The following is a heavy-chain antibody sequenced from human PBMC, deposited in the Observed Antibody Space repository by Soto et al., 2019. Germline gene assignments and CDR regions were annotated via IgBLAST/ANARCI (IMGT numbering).Heavy chain of an antibody. CDR1: GFTFSSYG. Sequence: GGSLRFSCAASGFTFSSYGMHWVRQAPGKGLEWVAVIWYDGSNKYYADSVKGRFTISRDNSKNTLYLQMNSLGAEDTAVYYCARDWRYSSGQNWPYYYYGMDVWGQGTTVTVSS. CDR2: IWYDGSNK. J-gene: IGHJ6*02. V-gene: IGHV3-33*01. CDR3: ARDWRYSSGQNWPYYYYGMDV. D-gene: IGHD6-19*01.